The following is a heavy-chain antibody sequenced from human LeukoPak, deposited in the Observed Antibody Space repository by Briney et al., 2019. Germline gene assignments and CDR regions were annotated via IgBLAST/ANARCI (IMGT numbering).Heavy chain of an antibody. D-gene: IGHD3-22*01. V-gene: IGHV1-46*01. CDR1: GYTFPSYF. CDR3: ATLSYYYDSSGPTSDY. CDR2: INPTGGST. J-gene: IGHJ4*02. Sequence: GASVKVSCKASGYTFPSYFMHWVRQAPGQGLEWMGIINPTGGSTTYAQKFQGRVTMTRDTSTSTVYMELSSLRSDDTAVYYCATLSYYYDSSGPTSDYWGQGTLVTVSS.